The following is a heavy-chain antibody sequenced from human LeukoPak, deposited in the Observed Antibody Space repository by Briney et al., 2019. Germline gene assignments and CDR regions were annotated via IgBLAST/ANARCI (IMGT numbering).Heavy chain of an antibody. CDR3: ARAGLLHYYYYMDV. CDR1: GYTFTGYY. J-gene: IGHJ6*03. Sequence: ASVKVSCKASGYTFTGYYMHWVRQAPGQGLEWMGWINPNSGGTNYAQKFQGRVTMTSDTSISTAYMELSRLRSEDTAVYYCARAGLLHYYYYMDVWGKGTTVTVSS. CDR2: INPNSGGT. D-gene: IGHD2-15*01. V-gene: IGHV1-2*02.